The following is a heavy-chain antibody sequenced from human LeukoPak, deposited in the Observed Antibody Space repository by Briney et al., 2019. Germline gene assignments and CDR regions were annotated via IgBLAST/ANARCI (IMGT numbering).Heavy chain of an antibody. D-gene: IGHD1-26*01. CDR3: ARESQWDLLAGSFDY. Sequence: ASVKVSCKASGYTFTSYGISWVRQAPGQGLEWMGWISAYNGNTNYAQKLQGRVTMTTDTSTSTAYMELRSLRSDDTAVYYCARESQWDLLAGSFDYWGQGTLVTVSS. V-gene: IGHV1-18*01. CDR2: ISAYNGNT. J-gene: IGHJ4*02. CDR1: GYTFTSYG.